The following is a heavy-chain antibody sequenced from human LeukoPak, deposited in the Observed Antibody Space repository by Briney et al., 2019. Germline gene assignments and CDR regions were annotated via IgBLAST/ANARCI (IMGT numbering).Heavy chain of an antibody. CDR2: ISYSGST. J-gene: IGHJ4*02. Sequence: PSETLSPTCTVSGGSISSYYWSWIRQSPGKGLEWIGYISYSGSTNYNPSLKSRVTISVDTSKNQFSLRLRSVAAADTAVYYCARTVGATSTSFDYWGQGTPVTVSS. V-gene: IGHV4-59*08. CDR3: ARTVGATSTSFDY. D-gene: IGHD1-26*01. CDR1: GGSISSYY.